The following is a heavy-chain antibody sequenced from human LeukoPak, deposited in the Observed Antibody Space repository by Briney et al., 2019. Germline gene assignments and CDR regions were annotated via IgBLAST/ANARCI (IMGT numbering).Heavy chain of an antibody. Sequence: SETLSLTCTVSGGSLSSYYWSWIRQPPGKGLEWIGSIYYSGSTNYNPSLKSRVTISVDTSKNQFSLKLSSVTAADTAVYYCARVHSSGWGQFDYWGQGTLVTVSS. J-gene: IGHJ4*02. CDR1: GGSLSSYY. V-gene: IGHV4-59*01. CDR2: IYYSGST. CDR3: ARVHSSGWGQFDY. D-gene: IGHD6-19*01.